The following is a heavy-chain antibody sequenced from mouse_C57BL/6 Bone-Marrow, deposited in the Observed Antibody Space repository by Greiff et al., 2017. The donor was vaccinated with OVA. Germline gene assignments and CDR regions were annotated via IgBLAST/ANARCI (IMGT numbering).Heavy chain of an antibody. V-gene: IGHV1-54*01. Sequence: VQLQQSGAELVRPGTSVKVSCKASGYAFTNYLIEWVKQRPGQGLEWIGVINPGSGGTNYNEKFKGKATLTADKSSSTAYMQLSILTSEDSAVYFCARYGSSGGYFDVWGTGTTVTVSS. CDR3: ARYGSSGGYFDV. CDR2: INPGSGGT. CDR1: GYAFTNYL. D-gene: IGHD1-1*01. J-gene: IGHJ1*03.